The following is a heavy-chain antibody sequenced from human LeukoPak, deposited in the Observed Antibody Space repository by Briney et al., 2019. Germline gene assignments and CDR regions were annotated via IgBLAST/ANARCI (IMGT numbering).Heavy chain of an antibody. J-gene: IGHJ6*02. V-gene: IGHV4-34*01. Sequence: SETLSLTCAVYGGSFSGYYWSWIRQPPGKGLEWTGEINHSGSTNYNPSLKSRVTISVDTSKNQFSLKLSSVTAADTAVYYCARQRINSSSPSPTYYYYGMDVWGQGTTVTVSS. CDR1: GGSFSGYY. CDR3: ARQRINSSSPSPTYYYYGMDV. D-gene: IGHD6-13*01. CDR2: INHSGST.